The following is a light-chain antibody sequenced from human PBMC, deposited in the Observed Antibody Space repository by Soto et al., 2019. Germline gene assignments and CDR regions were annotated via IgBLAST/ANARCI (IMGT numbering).Light chain of an antibody. J-gene: IGKJ5*01. CDR3: QQRSNWPIT. Sequence: EIVLTQSPATLSLSPGARVTLSCRASQSVGSKLAWFQQKPGQAPRLLIYDASNRATGIPARFSGSGSGTDFTVTVSSLEPEDFAVYYCQQRSNWPITFGQGTRLEIK. V-gene: IGKV3-11*01. CDR2: DAS. CDR1: QSVGSK.